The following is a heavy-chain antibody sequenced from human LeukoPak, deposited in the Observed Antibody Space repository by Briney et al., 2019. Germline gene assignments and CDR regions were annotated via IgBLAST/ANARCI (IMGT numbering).Heavy chain of an antibody. CDR1: GDSISTHY. CDR3: ARDPTTVTKGFDI. Sequence: SGTLSLTCTISGDSISTHYWTWIRQPPGKGLEWIGYISYIGITNYNPSLKSRVTISIDTSKNQFSLRLRSVTAADTALYYCARDPTTVTKGFDIWGQGTVVTVSS. V-gene: IGHV4-59*11. CDR2: ISYIGIT. D-gene: IGHD4-11*01. J-gene: IGHJ3*02.